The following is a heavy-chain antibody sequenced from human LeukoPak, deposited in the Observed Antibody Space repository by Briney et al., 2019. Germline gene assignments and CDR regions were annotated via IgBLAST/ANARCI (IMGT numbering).Heavy chain of an antibody. V-gene: IGHV3-7*01. J-gene: IGHJ4*02. CDR2: IKEDESEK. CDR1: GFIFTTYT. D-gene: IGHD2-8*02. CDR3: AREYWGIDY. Sequence: GGSLRLSCAASGFIFTTYTMSWVRQAPGKGLEWVANIKEDESEKNYVDPVKGRFTISRDNAKNSVSLQMSNLRAEDTGLYFCAREYWGIDYWGQGILVTVSS.